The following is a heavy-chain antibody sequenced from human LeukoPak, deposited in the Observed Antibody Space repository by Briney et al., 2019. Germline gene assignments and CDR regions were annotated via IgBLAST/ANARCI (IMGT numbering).Heavy chain of an antibody. CDR1: GFTFSSYS. J-gene: IGHJ4*02. CDR2: ISSSSSTI. V-gene: IGHV3-48*01. Sequence: GGSLRLSCAASGFTFSSYSMNWVRQAPGKGLEWVSYISSSSSTIYYADSVKGRFTISRDNAKNSLYLQMNSLRAEDTAVYYCATGTLGGWHYFDYWGQGTLSPSPQ. D-gene: IGHD2-15*01. CDR3: ATGTLGGWHYFDY.